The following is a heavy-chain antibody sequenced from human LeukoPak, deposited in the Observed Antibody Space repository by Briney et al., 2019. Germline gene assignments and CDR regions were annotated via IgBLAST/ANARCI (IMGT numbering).Heavy chain of an antibody. J-gene: IGHJ4*02. Sequence: PGGSLRLSCAGSGFTFSSYWMTWVRQAPGKGLEWVANIKQDGSEKNYVDSVRGRLTISRDNAKNSLYLQMNSLRAEDTAVYYCARELARSFQVMGYWGQGTLVSISS. V-gene: IGHV3-7*01. CDR3: ARELARSFQVMGY. CDR2: IKQDGSEK. D-gene: IGHD3-16*01. CDR1: GFTFSSYW.